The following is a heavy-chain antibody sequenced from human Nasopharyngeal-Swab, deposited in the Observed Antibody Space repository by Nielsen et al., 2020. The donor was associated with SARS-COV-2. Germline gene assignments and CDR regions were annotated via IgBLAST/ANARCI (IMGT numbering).Heavy chain of an antibody. CDR3: ARGPSSGWYVNYYFDY. J-gene: IGHJ4*02. CDR1: GGSISSSSYY. Sequence: SETLSLTCTVSGGSISSSSYYWGWIRQPPGKGLEWIGSIYYSGSTYYNPSLKSRVTISVDTSKNQFSLKLSSATAADTAVYYCARGPSSGWYVNYYFDYWGQGTLVTVSS. CDR2: IYYSGST. V-gene: IGHV4-39*07. D-gene: IGHD6-19*01.